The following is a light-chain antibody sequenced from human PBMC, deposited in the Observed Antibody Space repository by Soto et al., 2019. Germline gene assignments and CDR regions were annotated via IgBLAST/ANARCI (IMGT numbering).Light chain of an antibody. Sequence: EIVLTQSPGTLSLSPGERATLSCRASQSISNNLAWYQQKLGQAPRLLIYGALRRATGIPDRISASGSGTDYTLTISRLEPEDFAVYYCQHYGTSVLSFGGGTKVEIK. V-gene: IGKV3-20*01. CDR1: QSISNN. J-gene: IGKJ4*01. CDR3: QHYGTSVLS. CDR2: GAL.